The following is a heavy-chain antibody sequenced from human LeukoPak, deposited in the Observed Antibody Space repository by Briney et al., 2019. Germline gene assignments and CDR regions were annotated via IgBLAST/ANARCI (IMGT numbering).Heavy chain of an antibody. J-gene: IGHJ4*02. Sequence: PGGSLRLSCAASGFTFSSYAMSWVRQAPGKGLEWVSGISNSGANTYYVDSVKGRFTISRDNSKNTLYLQMNSLRAEDTAVYYCAKVWNVYGQFDCWGRGTLVTVSS. V-gene: IGHV3-23*01. D-gene: IGHD5/OR15-5a*01. CDR3: AKVWNVYGQFDC. CDR2: ISNSGANT. CDR1: GFTFSSYA.